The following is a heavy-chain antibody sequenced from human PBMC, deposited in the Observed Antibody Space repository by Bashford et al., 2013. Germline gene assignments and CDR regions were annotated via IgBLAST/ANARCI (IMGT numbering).Heavy chain of an antibody. CDR1: GYTFSDYY. D-gene: IGHD2-21*02. V-gene: IGHV1-2*02. CDR3: AKDYCAGDCAXFFDL. J-gene: IGHJ2*01. Sequence: ASVKVSCKASGYTFSDYYLHWVRQAPGQGLEWMGWINPNPNSGATKYAEMFQGRVTMTRDTSISTAYLELSRLRSDDTAVYYCAKDYCAGDCAXFFDLVGPGTLVHRLL. CDR2: INPNPNSGAT.